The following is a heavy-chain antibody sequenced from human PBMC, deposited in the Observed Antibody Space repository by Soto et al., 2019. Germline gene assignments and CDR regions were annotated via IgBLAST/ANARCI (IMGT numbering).Heavy chain of an antibody. CDR3: ARDRRAGYFAY. Sequence: QVQLVESGGGVVQPGRSLRLSCAASGFTFSSYAMHWVRQAPGKGLEWVAVISYDGSNKYYADSVKGRFTISRDNSKNTLYLQMNSLRAEDTAVYYCARDRRAGYFAYWGQGTLVTVSS. CDR1: GFTFSSYA. CDR2: ISYDGSNK. D-gene: IGHD6-19*01. V-gene: IGHV3-30-3*01. J-gene: IGHJ4*02.